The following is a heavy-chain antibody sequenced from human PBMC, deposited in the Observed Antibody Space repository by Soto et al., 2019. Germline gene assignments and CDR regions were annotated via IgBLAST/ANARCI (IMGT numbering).Heavy chain of an antibody. D-gene: IGHD3-16*01. Sequence: GSLRLSCAASGFTFSRYWMSWVRQAPGKGLEWVANIKQGGTGKYYINSVKGRFTISRDNSKNSLYLQMNSLRAEDTAVYYCARANPRRGNWFAPWGKGPLFPVS. CDR1: GFTFSRYW. J-gene: IGHJ5*02. V-gene: IGHV3-7*01. CDR3: ARANPRRGNWFAP. CDR2: IKQGGTGK.